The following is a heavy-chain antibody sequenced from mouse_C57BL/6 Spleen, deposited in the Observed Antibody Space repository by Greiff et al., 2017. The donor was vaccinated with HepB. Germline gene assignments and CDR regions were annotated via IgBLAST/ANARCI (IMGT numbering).Heavy chain of an antibody. CDR2: IYPGDGDT. J-gene: IGHJ2*01. Sequence: VHLVEYGPELVKPGASVKISCKASGYAFSSSWMNWVKQRPGKGLEWIGRIYPGDGDTNYNGKFKGKATLTADKSSSTAYMQLSSLTSEDSAVYFCARGPYDYGFDYWGQGTTLTVSS. CDR1: GYAFSSSW. CDR3: ARGPYDYGFDY. V-gene: IGHV1-82*01. D-gene: IGHD2-4*01.